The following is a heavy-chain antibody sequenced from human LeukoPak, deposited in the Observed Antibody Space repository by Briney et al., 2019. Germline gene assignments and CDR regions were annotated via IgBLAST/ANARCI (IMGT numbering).Heavy chain of an antibody. CDR2: IWYDGSNK. J-gene: IGHJ4*02. CDR3: AKDITGGRSSPYFDS. Sequence: GGSLRLSCAASGFTFSSYGMHWVRQAPGKGLEWVAVIWYDGSNKYYADSVKGRFTISRDNSKNSLYLQMNSLRDEDTALYCCAKDITGGRSSPYFDSWGQGTLVTVSS. D-gene: IGHD1-14*01. CDR1: GFTFSSYG. V-gene: IGHV3-30*02.